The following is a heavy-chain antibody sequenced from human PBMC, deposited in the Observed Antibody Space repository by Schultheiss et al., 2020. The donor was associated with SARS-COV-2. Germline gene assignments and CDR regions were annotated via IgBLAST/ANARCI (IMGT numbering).Heavy chain of an antibody. CDR2: IFSNDEK. CDR1: GFSLSTSGVG. CDR3: AHWPYYYGMDV. Sequence: SGPTLVKPTQTLTLTCTFSGFSLSTSGVGVGWIRQPPGKALEWLAHIFSNDEKSYSTSLESRLSISKDTSKSQVVLTMTNMDPVDTATYYCAHWPYYYGMDVWGQGTTVTVSS. V-gene: IGHV2-5*01. J-gene: IGHJ6*02.